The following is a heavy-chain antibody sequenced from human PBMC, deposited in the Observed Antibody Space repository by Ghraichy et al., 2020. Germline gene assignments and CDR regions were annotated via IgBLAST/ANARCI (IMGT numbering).Heavy chain of an antibody. CDR3: AKFTRVYGGGSHHLDH. CDR1: GDSISNNY. J-gene: IGHJ5*02. D-gene: IGHD4/OR15-4a*01. V-gene: IGHV4-59*01. CDR2: IFSTGTT. Sequence: SETLSLTCSVSGDSISNNYWSWIRQPPGKGLEYIGSIFSTGTTNYNPSLQTRVTISVDTSKNQFSLNLNSVTAADTAVYYCAKFTRVYGGGSHHLDHWGQGTLVTVS.